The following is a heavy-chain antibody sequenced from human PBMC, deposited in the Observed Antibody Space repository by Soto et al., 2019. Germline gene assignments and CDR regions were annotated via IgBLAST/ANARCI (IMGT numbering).Heavy chain of an antibody. CDR2: ISTYNGDT. J-gene: IGHJ1*01. D-gene: IGHD2-2*01. CDR3: ARAQPYGPYCSSATCYPPGDEYFHP. CDR1: GYTFTTYG. V-gene: IGHV1-18*01. Sequence: QVQLVQSGAEVKKPGASVKVSCRTSGYTFTTYGLSWVRQAPGQGLEWLGWISTYNGDTRYAQKFQGRGTMTTDTSTTPAYMELMSLKSDDTAVYYCARAQPYGPYCSSATCYPPGDEYFHPWGQGTLVTVSS.